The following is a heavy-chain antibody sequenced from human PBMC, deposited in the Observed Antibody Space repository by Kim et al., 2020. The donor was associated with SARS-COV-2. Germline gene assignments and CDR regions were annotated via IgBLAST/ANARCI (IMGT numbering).Heavy chain of an antibody. Sequence: DSVKGRFTISRDNSKNTLYLQMNSLRAEDTAVYYCAKVHYYGSGRGYFDYWGQGTLVTVSS. V-gene: IGHV3-23*01. CDR3: AKVHYYGSGRGYFDY. J-gene: IGHJ4*02. D-gene: IGHD3-10*01.